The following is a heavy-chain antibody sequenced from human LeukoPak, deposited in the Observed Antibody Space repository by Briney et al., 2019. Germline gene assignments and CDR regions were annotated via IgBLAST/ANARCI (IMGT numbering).Heavy chain of an antibody. CDR3: AIFGGKGYYYGMDV. V-gene: IGHV3-23*01. Sequence: PGGSLRLSCAASGFTFSSYAMSWVRQAPGKGLEWVSAISDSGGSTYYADSVKGRFTISRDNAKNSLYLQMNSLRAEDTAVYYCAIFGGKGYYYGMDVWGQGTTVTVSS. J-gene: IGHJ6*02. CDR1: GFTFSSYA. D-gene: IGHD3-3*01. CDR2: ISDSGGST.